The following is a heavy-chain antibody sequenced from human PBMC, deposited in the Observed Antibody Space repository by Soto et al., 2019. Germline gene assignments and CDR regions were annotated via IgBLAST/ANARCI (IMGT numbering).Heavy chain of an antibody. Sequence: QLQLQESGPGLVKPSETLSLTCTVSGGSISSSSYYWGWIRQPPGKGLEWIGSIYYSGSTYYNPSLKSRVTISVDTSKNQFSLKLSSVTAADTAVYYCARYVRIYYDSSGYYYYFDYWGQGTLVTVSS. D-gene: IGHD3-22*01. J-gene: IGHJ4*02. CDR1: GGSISSSSYY. CDR2: IYYSGST. CDR3: ARYVRIYYDSSGYYYYFDY. V-gene: IGHV4-39*01.